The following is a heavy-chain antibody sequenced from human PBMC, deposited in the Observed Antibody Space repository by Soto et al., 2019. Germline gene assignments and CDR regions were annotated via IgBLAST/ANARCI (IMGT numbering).Heavy chain of an antibody. D-gene: IGHD5-18*01. CDR1: GFTFSSYA. J-gene: IGHJ6*03. Sequence: GGSLRLSCAASGFTFSSYAMSWVRQAPGKGLEWVSAISGSGGSTYYADSVKGRFTISRDNSKNTLYLQMNSLRAEDTAVYYCATVDTAMVTIFHYYYMDVWGKGTTVTVSS. CDR2: ISGSGGST. V-gene: IGHV3-23*01. CDR3: ATVDTAMVTIFHYYYMDV.